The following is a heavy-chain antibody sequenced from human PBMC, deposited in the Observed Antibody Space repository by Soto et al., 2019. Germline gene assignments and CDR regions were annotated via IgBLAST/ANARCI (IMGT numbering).Heavy chain of an antibody. V-gene: IGHV3-30-3*01. Sequence: GGSLRLSCAASGFTFSSYAMHWVRQAPGKGLEWVAVISYDGSNKYYADSVKGRFTNSRDNSKKTLYLQMNSLRAEDTAVYYCARESEALDYWGQGTLVTVSS. CDR3: ARESEALDY. CDR1: GFTFSSYA. CDR2: ISYDGSNK. J-gene: IGHJ4*02.